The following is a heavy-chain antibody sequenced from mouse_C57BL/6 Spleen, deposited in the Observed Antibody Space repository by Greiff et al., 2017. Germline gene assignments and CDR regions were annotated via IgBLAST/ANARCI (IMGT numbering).Heavy chain of an antibody. V-gene: IGHV1-18*01. J-gene: IGHJ3*01. Sequence: VQLQQPGPELVKPGASVKISCKASGYTFTDYNMDWVKQSHGKSLEWIGDINPNNGGTIYNQKFKGKATLTVDKSSSTAYMELRSLTSEDTAVYYCARAGDGYYPWFAYWGQGTLVTVSA. CDR2: INPNNGGT. CDR3: ARAGDGYYPWFAY. D-gene: IGHD2-3*01. CDR1: GYTFTDYN.